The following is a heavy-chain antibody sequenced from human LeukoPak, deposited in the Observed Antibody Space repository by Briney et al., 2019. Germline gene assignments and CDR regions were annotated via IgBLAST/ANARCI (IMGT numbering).Heavy chain of an antibody. D-gene: IGHD3-3*01. V-gene: IGHV4-30-4*01. Sequence: PSQTLSLTCTVSGGSISSGDYYWNWLRQPPGKGLEWIVFIYYSGSAYYNPSLKSRVTISVDTSKNQFSLKLSSVTAADTAVYYCGRGLAQFYGAANDYWGQGTLVTVSS. CDR2: IYYSGSA. J-gene: IGHJ4*02. CDR1: GGSISSGDYY. CDR3: GRGLAQFYGAANDY.